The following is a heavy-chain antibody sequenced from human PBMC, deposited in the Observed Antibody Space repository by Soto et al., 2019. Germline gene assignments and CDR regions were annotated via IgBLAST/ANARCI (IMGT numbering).Heavy chain of an antibody. CDR1: GFTFSGSA. CDR2: IRSKANSYAT. Sequence: EVQLVESGGGLVQPGGSLKLSCAASGFTFSGSAMHWVRQASGKGLEWVGRIRSKANSYATAYAASVKGRFTISRDDSKNTAYLQMNSLKTEDTAVYYCTTRAVAGTGRFDPWGQGTLVTVSS. J-gene: IGHJ5*02. CDR3: TTRAVAGTGRFDP. V-gene: IGHV3-73*02. D-gene: IGHD6-13*01.